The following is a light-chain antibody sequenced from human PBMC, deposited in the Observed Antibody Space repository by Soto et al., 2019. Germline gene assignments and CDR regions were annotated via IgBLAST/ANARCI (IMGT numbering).Light chain of an antibody. CDR3: QRYNSYSST. Sequence: DIHMTQSPSTLSASVGDRVTITCRASQSISSWLAWYKQKPGKAPKLLIYDASILESGVPSRFSGVGSGTDFTLTICSLQPDDFATYYCQRYNSYSSTFGQGTKVDIK. J-gene: IGKJ1*01. CDR1: QSISSW. CDR2: DAS. V-gene: IGKV1-5*01.